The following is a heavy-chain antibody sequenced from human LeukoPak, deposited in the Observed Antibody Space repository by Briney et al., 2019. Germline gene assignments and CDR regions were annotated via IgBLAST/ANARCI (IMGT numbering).Heavy chain of an antibody. V-gene: IGHV1-2*02. Sequence: EASVKVSCKTSGYTFTDYYVHWVRQAPGQGLEWLAWINPDSGATNFAQRFQGRVTMTRDTSVNTAHMELNRLRSDDTAVYYCARDLCHGGSCFHFDSWGQGTLVTVSS. CDR1: GYTFTDYY. CDR3: ARDLCHGGSCFHFDS. J-gene: IGHJ4*02. D-gene: IGHD2-15*01. CDR2: INPDSGAT.